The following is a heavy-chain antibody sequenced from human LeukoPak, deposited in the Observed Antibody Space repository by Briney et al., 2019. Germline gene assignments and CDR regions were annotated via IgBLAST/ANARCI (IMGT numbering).Heavy chain of an antibody. Sequence: GGSLRLSCAASGFTFSSYGMHWVRQAPGKGLEWVAVISYDGSNKYYADSVKGRFTISRDNSKNTLYLQMSSLRAEDTAEYYCAKSSEEQWLVPFDYWGQGTLVTVSS. CDR2: ISYDGSNK. D-gene: IGHD6-19*01. J-gene: IGHJ4*02. CDR1: GFTFSSYG. V-gene: IGHV3-30*18. CDR3: AKSSEEQWLVPFDY.